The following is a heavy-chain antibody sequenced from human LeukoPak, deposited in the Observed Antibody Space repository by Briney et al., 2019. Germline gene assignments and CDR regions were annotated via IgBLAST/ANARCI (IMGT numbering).Heavy chain of an antibody. CDR1: GFTFSSNS. Sequence: PGGSLRLSCAASGFTFSSNSMDWVRQAPGKGLEWVSHISSSSSTIYYADSLKGRFTISRDNAKNSLYLQMNSLRVEDTAVYYCARGASTARGPFDIWGQGTMVTVSS. D-gene: IGHD6-6*01. CDR2: ISSSSSTI. J-gene: IGHJ3*02. CDR3: ARGASTARGPFDI. V-gene: IGHV3-48*01.